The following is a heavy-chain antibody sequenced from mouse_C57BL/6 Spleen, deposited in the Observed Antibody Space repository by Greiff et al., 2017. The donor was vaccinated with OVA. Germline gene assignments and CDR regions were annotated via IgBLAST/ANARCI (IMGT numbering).Heavy chain of an antibody. CDR3: ASDGGSSLHWYCDV. Sequence: EVQLQQSGAELVKPGASVKLSCTASGFNFKDYYMHWVKQRTEQGLEWIGRIDTEDGETKYAPKFQGKATITADTASNNAYLQLSSLTSEDTAVYYYASDGGSSLHWYCDVWGTGTTVTVSS. J-gene: IGHJ1*03. D-gene: IGHD1-1*01. CDR2: IDTEDGET. CDR1: GFNFKDYY. V-gene: IGHV14-2*01.